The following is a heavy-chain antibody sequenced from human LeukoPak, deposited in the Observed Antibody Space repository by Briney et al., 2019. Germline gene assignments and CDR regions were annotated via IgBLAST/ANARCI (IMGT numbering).Heavy chain of an antibody. V-gene: IGHV3-74*01. CDR1: GFTFSRSW. J-gene: IGHJ6*02. CDR3: ARGSAYYYYVMDV. Sequence: GGFLRLSCAASGFTFSRSWMHWVRQAPGKGLVWVSRINYDGSTITYADSVKGRFTISRDNAKTTVYLQMNSLRAEDTAVYYCARGSAYYYYVMDVWGQGTTVTVSS. CDR2: INYDGSTI.